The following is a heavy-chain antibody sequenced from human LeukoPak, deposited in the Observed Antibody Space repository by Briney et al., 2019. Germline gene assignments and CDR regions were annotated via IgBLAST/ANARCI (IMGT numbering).Heavy chain of an antibody. V-gene: IGHV1-2*02. Sequence: GASVKVSCKASGYTFTGYYMHWVRQAPGQGLEWMGWINPNSGGTNYAQKFQGRVTMTRDTSISTAYMELSGLRSDDTAVYYCVVPELSGYSYGSGAFDIWGQGTMVTVSS. CDR2: INPNSGGT. J-gene: IGHJ3*02. CDR1: GYTFTGYY. D-gene: IGHD5-18*01. CDR3: VVPELSGYSYGSGAFDI.